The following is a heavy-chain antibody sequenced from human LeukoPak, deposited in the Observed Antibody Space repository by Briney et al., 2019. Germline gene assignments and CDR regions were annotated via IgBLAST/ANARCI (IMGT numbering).Heavy chain of an antibody. V-gene: IGHV3-48*03. CDR2: INTSGSRV. CDR3: ARAGGGFWFAP. D-gene: IGHD3-16*01. Sequence: GGSLTLSCAASGFTFSDYDMNWIRQTPGKGLEWVSYINTSGSRVFYADSVKGLFTIYSDNAKNSLDLQMNSLRDEGTAVYYCARAGGGFWFAPWGQGTLVTVSS. J-gene: IGHJ5*02. CDR1: GFTFSDYD.